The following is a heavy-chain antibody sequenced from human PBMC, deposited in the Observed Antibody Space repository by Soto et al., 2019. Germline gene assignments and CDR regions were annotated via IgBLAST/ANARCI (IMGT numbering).Heavy chain of an antibody. CDR3: ARSPYYDYVWGSYRPPWYFDY. D-gene: IGHD3-16*02. CDR2: INHSGST. Sequence: SETLSLTCAVYGGSFSGYYWSWIRQPPGKGLEWIGEINHSGSTNYNPSLKSRVTISVDTSKNQFSLKLSSVTAADTAVYYCARSPYYDYVWGSYRPPWYFDYWGQGTLVTVSS. CDR1: GGSFSGYY. V-gene: IGHV4-34*01. J-gene: IGHJ4*02.